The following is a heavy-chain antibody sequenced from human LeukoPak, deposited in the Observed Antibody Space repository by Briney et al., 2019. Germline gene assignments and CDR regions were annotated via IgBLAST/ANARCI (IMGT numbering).Heavy chain of an antibody. V-gene: IGHV4-4*07. CDR3: ARGPYCGGDCYFAY. CDR1: GGSISSYY. J-gene: IGHJ4*02. Sequence: SETLSLTCTVSGGSISSYYGSWIRQPAGKGLEWIGRIYTSGSTYYNPSLKSRVTMSVDTSKNQFSLKLSSVTAADPAVYFCARGPYCGGDCYFAYWGQGTLVTVSS. D-gene: IGHD2-21*02. CDR2: IYTSGST.